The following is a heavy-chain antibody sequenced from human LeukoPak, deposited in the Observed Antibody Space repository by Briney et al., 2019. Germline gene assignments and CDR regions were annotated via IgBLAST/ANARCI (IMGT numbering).Heavy chain of an antibody. V-gene: IGHV3-23*01. CDR3: AKDREGLSSGYDLEYFDY. CDR2: ISGGGGTT. D-gene: IGHD5-12*01. Sequence: GGSLRLSCAAYGFTFSSYAMNWVRQAPGKGLEWVSAISGGGGTTYYADSVKGRFTISRDNSKNTLFLQMNSLRAEDTAVYYCAKDREGLSSGYDLEYFDYWGQGTLVTVSS. CDR1: GFTFSSYA. J-gene: IGHJ4*02.